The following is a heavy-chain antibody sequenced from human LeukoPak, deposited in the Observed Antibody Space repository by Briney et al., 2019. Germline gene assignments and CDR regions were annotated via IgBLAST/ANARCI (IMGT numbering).Heavy chain of an antibody. CDR1: VGSFSGYY. D-gene: IGHD6-13*01. CDR3: ARLRQQLVQSFPVNDY. J-gene: IGHJ4*02. V-gene: IGHV4-34*01. Sequence: SGTLSLTCAVYVGSFSGYYWSWIRQPPGKGLEWSGEIYHSGSTNYNPSLKSRVTISVDKSKNQFSLKLSSVTAADTAVYYCARLRQQLVQSFPVNDYWGQGTLVTVSS. CDR2: IYHSGST.